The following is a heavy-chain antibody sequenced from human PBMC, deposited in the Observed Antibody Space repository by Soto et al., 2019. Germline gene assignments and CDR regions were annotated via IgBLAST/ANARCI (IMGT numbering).Heavy chain of an antibody. CDR1: GYTLTELS. D-gene: IGHD1-26*01. J-gene: IGHJ1*01. CDR3: ATSCEAEYFQH. V-gene: IGHV1-24*01. CDR2: FDPEDGET. Sequence: QVQLVQSGAEVKKPGASVKVSCKVSGYTLTELSMHWVRQAPGKGLAWMGGFDPEDGETIYAQKFQGRVPMPADTATDTADMELSSLRSEDTAVYYCATSCEAEYFQHWGQGTLVRVSS.